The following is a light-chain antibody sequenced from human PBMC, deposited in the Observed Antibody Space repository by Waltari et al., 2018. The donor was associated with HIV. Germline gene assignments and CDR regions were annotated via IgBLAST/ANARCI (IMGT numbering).Light chain of an antibody. V-gene: IGLV1-40*01. Sequence: QSVLTQPPSVSGAPGQRVTISCTGSSSNIGAAYHVHWYQQLPGTAPKLLIYGNNNRPSGVPDRFAGSKSGTSASLASTGLQAEDEADYYCQSYDSSLRGYVFGTGTKVTVL. CDR2: GNN. J-gene: IGLJ1*01. CDR3: QSYDSSLRGYV. CDR1: SSNIGAAYH.